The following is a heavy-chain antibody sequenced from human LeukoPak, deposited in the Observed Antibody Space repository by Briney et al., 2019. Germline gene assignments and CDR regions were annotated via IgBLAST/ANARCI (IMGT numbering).Heavy chain of an antibody. CDR1: GFTFDDYA. J-gene: IGHJ4*02. CDR3: AKDMNTAMVGTFDY. V-gene: IGHV3-9*01. D-gene: IGHD5-18*01. Sequence: PGGSLRLSCAVSGFTFDDYAMHWVRQAPGKGLEWVSGISWNSGSIGYADSVKGRFTISRDNAKNSLYLQMNSLRAEDTALYYCAKDMNTAMVGTFDYWGQGTLVTVSS. CDR2: ISWNSGSI.